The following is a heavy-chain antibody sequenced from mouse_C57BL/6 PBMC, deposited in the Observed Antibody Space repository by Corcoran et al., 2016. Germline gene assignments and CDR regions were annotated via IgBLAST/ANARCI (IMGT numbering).Heavy chain of an antibody. CDR1: GYTFTDYY. D-gene: IGHD3-2*02. J-gene: IGHJ3*01. CDR2: INPNNGGT. CDR3: ARFSTQATPAWFAY. V-gene: IGHV1-26*01. Sequence: EVQLQQSGPELVKPGASVKISCKVSGYTFTDYYMNWVKQSHGKSLEWIGDINPNNGGTSYNQKFKGKATLTVDKSSSTAYMELRSLTSEDSAVYYCARFSTQATPAWFAYWGQGTLVTVSA.